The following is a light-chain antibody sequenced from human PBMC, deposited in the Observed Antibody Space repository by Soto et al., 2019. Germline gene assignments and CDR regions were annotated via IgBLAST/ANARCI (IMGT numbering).Light chain of an antibody. J-gene: IGKJ1*01. CDR3: QQHSNWPRT. Sequence: EIVITQSPSTLSVSPGDRATLSCRASHSVSSNLAWYQQRPGQAPRLLIHGSSTRATGIPARFSGSGSGTEFTLTISGLQSEDFAVYYCQQHSNWPRTFGQGTKVDIK. CDR1: HSVSSN. CDR2: GSS. V-gene: IGKV3-15*01.